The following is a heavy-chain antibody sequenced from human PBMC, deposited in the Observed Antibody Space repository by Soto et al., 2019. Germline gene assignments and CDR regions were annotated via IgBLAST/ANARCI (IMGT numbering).Heavy chain of an antibody. Sequence: GGSLRLSCAASGFTFSSYSMNWVRQAPGKGLEWVSSISSSSSYIYYADSVKGRFTISRDNAKNSLYLQMNSLRAEDTAVYYCARDKFDVTLYHYYGMDVWGQGTTVTVSS. J-gene: IGHJ6*02. D-gene: IGHD3-10*01. CDR2: ISSSSSYI. CDR1: GFTFSSYS. V-gene: IGHV3-21*01. CDR3: ARDKFDVTLYHYYGMDV.